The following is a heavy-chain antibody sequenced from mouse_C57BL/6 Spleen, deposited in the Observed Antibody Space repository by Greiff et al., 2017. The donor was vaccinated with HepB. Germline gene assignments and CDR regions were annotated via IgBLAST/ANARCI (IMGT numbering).Heavy chain of an antibody. Sequence: EVQRVESGGGLVQPKGSLKLSCAASGFTFNTYAMHWVRQAPGKGLEWVARIRSKSSNYATYYADSVKDRFTISRDDSQSMLYLQMNNLKTEDTAMYYCVRDPYYSNFSWFAYWGQGTLVTVSA. D-gene: IGHD2-5*01. CDR3: VRDPYYSNFSWFAY. CDR2: IRSKSSNYAT. CDR1: GFTFNTYA. J-gene: IGHJ3*01. V-gene: IGHV10-3*01.